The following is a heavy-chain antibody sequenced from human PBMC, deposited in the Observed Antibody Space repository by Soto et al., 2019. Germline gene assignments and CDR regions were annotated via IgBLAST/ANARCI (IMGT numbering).Heavy chain of an antibody. CDR1: GDSISSYY. Sequence: QVQLQESGPGLVKPSETLSLTCTVSGDSISSYYWSWIRQPPGRGLEWIGYIYISGSTNYNPSLTGRVTISVDTSKNQFSLKLTSVTAADTAVYYCARGVLRYYYYGMGVWGQGTTVTVSS. CDR3: ARGVLRYYYYGMGV. CDR2: IYISGST. V-gene: IGHV4-59*01. J-gene: IGHJ6*02.